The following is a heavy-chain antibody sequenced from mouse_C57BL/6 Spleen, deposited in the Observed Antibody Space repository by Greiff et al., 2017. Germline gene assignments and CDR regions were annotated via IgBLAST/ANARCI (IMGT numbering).Heavy chain of an antibody. CDR2: IYPRDGST. D-gene: IGHD1-1*01. CDR3: AREDYYGSSSAWCAY. V-gene: IGHV1-85*01. Sequence: VQLQQSGPELVKPGASVKLSCKASGYTFTSYDINWVKQRPGQGLEWIGWIYPRDGSTKYNEKIKGKATLTVDTSSSTAYMELHSLTSEDSAVYFCAREDYYGSSSAWCAYWGQGTLVTVSA. J-gene: IGHJ3*01. CDR1: GYTFTSYD.